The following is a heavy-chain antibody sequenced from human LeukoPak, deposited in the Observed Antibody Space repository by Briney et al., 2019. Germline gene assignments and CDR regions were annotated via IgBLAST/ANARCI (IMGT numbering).Heavy chain of an antibody. CDR1: GGSISSGNYY. D-gene: IGHD3-10*01. V-gene: IGHV4-31*03. CDR3: ASYGSGSYRFDP. CDR2: IHHSGST. Sequence: SETLSLTCTVSGGSISSGNYYWSWIRQHPGKGLEWIGYIHHSGSTYYNPSLKSRVIISVDTSKNQFTLKLNSVTAADTAVYYCASYGSGSYRFDPWGQGALVTVSS. J-gene: IGHJ5*02.